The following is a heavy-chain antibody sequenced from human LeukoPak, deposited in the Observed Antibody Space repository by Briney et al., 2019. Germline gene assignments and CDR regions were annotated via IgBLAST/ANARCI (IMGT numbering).Heavy chain of an antibody. CDR3: ATGSSYPPGELDY. CDR1: GGSVSNYY. CDR2: IYHSGTT. V-gene: IGHV4-59*02. D-gene: IGHD1-7*01. J-gene: IGHJ4*02. Sequence: SETLSLTCTVSGGSVSNYYWSWVRQPPGKGLEYIGYIYHSGTTNYNPSLKSRVTMSLDTSKSQFSLKLSSVTAADTAPYYCATGSSYPPGELDYWGQGSLVTASS.